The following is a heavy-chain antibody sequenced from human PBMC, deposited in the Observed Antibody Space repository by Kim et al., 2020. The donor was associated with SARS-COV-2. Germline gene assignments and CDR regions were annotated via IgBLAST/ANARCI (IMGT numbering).Heavy chain of an antibody. J-gene: IGHJ4*02. CDR3: ITYEN. V-gene: IGHV3-15*01. Sequence: GGSLRLSCAASGFTFSNSRMNWARQAPGKGLELVGRIKSKTDGGTIDYAAPVKGRFTISRDDSKNTLYLQMNSLKSEDTAMYYCITYENWGQGTLVTVSS. CDR1: GFTFSNSR. D-gene: IGHD3-22*01. CDR2: IKSKTDGGTI.